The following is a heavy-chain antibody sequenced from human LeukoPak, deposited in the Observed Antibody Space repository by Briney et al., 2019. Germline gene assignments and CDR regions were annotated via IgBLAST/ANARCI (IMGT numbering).Heavy chain of an antibody. D-gene: IGHD3-10*01. J-gene: IGHJ4*02. CDR3: ARDGYYGSGNKGFDY. CDR1: GGSFSGYY. V-gene: IGHV4-34*01. CDR2: INHSGST. Sequence: SETLPLTCAVYGGSFSGYYWSWIRQPPGKGLEWIGEINHSGSTNYNPSLKSRVTISVDTSKNQFSLKLSSVTAADTAVYYCARDGYYGSGNKGFDYWGQGTLVTVSS.